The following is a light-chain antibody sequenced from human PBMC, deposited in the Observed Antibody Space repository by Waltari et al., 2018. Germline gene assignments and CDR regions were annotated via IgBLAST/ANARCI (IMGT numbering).Light chain of an antibody. CDR2: DTS. Sequence: EIVLTQSPGTLSLSPGERATLSCRASQTVRATYLAWYQQKPGRAPTLVIHDTSSRATGIPDRFSGSGSGTDFSLTISSLEPEDFAVYYCQQYDISPLTFGGGTKVETK. CDR1: QTVRATY. CDR3: QQYDISPLT. V-gene: IGKV3-20*01. J-gene: IGKJ4*01.